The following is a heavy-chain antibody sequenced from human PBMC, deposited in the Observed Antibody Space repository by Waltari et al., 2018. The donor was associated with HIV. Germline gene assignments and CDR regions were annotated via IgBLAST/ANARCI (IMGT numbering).Heavy chain of an antibody. Sequence: EVQLVESGGGLVQPGRSLRLSCAASGFTFDDYAMHWVRQPPGTRLQWVSSINWNSGSIGYADSVKGRFTISRDNAKNSLYLQMNSLRAEDTAFYYCTKDFDSSGFHGYYFDYWGQGTLVTVSS. D-gene: IGHD3-22*01. J-gene: IGHJ4*02. CDR3: TKDFDSSGFHGYYFDY. CDR1: GFTFDDYA. CDR2: INWNSGSI. V-gene: IGHV3-9*01.